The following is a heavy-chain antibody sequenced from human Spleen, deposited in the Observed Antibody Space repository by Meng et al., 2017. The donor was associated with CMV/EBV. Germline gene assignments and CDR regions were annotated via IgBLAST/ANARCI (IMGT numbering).Heavy chain of an antibody. D-gene: IGHD4-11*01. CDR2: ISGSGYST. J-gene: IGHJ6*02. V-gene: IGHV3-23*01. CDR1: GLTFSTYA. Sequence: GESLKISCAASGLTFSTYAMNWVRQPPGKGLEWVSAISGSGYSTFYGDSVKGRFTISRDNSKNTLYLQMNSLRAEDTAVYYCAKPLSTVTTDGNLDVWGQGTTVTVSS. CDR3: AKPLSTVTTDGNLDV.